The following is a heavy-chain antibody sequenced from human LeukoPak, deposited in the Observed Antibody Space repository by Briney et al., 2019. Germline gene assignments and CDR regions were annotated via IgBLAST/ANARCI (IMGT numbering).Heavy chain of an antibody. D-gene: IGHD2-21*02. J-gene: IGHJ3*02. CDR1: GFTFSSYA. Sequence: PGGSLRLSCAASGFTFSSYAMSWVRQAPGKGLEWVSAISGSGGSTYYADSVKGRFTISRDNSKNTLYLQMNSLRAEDTAVYFCAKSPGIVVVTAILAFDIWGQGTMVTVSS. CDR2: ISGSGGST. V-gene: IGHV3-23*01. CDR3: AKSPGIVVVTAILAFDI.